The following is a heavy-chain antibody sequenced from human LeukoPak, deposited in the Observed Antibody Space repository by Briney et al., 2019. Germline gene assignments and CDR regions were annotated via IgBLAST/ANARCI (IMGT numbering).Heavy chain of an antibody. V-gene: IGHV3-23*01. CDR1: GFTFSTSA. D-gene: IGHD5-24*01. CDR3: AKSRDGYYAYFEY. J-gene: IGHJ4*02. CDR2: ISGSGGSI. Sequence: PGGSLRLSCAASGFTFSTSAMSWVREAPGRGLEWVSTISGSGGSIYYADSVRGRFTISRDNSNNTMYLQMNSLRAEDTAIYYCAKSRDGYYAYFEYWGQGALLTVSS.